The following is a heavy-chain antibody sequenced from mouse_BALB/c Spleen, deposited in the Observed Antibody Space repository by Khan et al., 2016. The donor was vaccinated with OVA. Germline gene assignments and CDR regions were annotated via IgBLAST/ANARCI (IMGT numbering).Heavy chain of an antibody. J-gene: IGHJ4*01. Sequence: QVQLKESGPGLVAPSQSLSITCTISGFSLTNYGVHWVRQPPGKGLEWLVVIWSDGRTTYNSALKSRLTISKDNSKSQVFLKMNSSQTDDTAMYFCARQPYYHYNIMDYWGQGTSVTVSS. CDR3: ARQPYYHYNIMDY. CDR2: IWSDGRT. D-gene: IGHD2-10*01. V-gene: IGHV2-6-1*01. CDR1: GFSLTNYG.